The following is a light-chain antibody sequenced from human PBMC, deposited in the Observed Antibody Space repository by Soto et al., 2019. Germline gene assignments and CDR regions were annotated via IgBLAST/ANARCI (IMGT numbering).Light chain of an antibody. V-gene: IGKV3-20*01. CDR1: QSVSSSY. CDR2: GTS. CDR3: QQYGSSALT. J-gene: IGKJ4*01. Sequence: ILLTQSPCTLSLSPGERATLSCRASQSVSSSYLVWYQQRPGQPPRLLIYGTSNRAAGIPDRFTGTGSGTDFTLTIYRLEPEDSAVYYCQQYGSSALTFGGGTKV.